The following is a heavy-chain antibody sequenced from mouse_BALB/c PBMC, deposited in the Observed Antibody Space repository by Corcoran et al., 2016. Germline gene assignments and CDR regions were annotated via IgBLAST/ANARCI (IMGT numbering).Heavy chain of an antibody. V-gene: IGHV14-3*02. CDR1: GFNIKDTT. Sequence: EVQMQQSGAELVKPGASVKLSCTTSGFNIKDTTMHWVKQRPEQGLEWIGRIDRANGNTKYDPKFQGKATMTADTSSNTVYLQLSSLTSEATAVYYCGRSREGNYVVYWGQGTTLTVSS. CDR3: GRSREGNYVVY. CDR2: IDRANGNT. J-gene: IGHJ2*01. D-gene: IGHD2-1*01.